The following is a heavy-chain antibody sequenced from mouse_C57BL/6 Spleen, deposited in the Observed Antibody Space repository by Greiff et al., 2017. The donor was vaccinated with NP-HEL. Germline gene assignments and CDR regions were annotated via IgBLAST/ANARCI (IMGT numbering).Heavy chain of an antibody. V-gene: IGHV3-6*01. Sequence: EVQRVESGPGLVKPSQSLSLTCSVTGYSITSGYYWNWIRQFPGNKLEWMGYISYDGSNNYNPSLKNRISITRDTSKNQFFLKLNSVTTEDTATYYCAREGYYGKDYWGQGTTLTVSS. CDR3: AREGYYGKDY. CDR2: ISYDGSN. CDR1: GYSITSGYY. D-gene: IGHD1-1*01. J-gene: IGHJ2*01.